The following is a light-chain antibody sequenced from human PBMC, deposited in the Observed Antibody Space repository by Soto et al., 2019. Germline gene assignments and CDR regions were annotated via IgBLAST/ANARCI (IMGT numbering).Light chain of an antibody. CDR2: DAS. Sequence: EVVLTQSPATLSLSTGERATLSCRASQRVSRHLAWYQQKPGQAPRLIILDASDRATGIPARFSGSGSGTNFPLTISRLEPEDFAVYYCHQRSNWPPVTFGGGTKVEIK. J-gene: IGKJ4*01. V-gene: IGKV3-11*01. CDR1: QRVSRH. CDR3: HQRSNWPPVT.